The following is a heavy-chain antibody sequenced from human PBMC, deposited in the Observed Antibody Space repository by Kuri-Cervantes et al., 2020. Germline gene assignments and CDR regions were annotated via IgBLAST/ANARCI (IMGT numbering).Heavy chain of an antibody. J-gene: IGHJ5*02. D-gene: IGHD1-26*01. CDR2: IYYSGNT. CDR1: GGSISSSSYY. CDR3: ARYFGSWSYWVDP. Sequence: SETLSLTCTVSGGSISSSSYYWGWIRQPPGKGLEWIGSIYYSGNTNYNPSLKSRATISVDMSKNQFSLKLRSVTAADTAVYYCARYFGSWSYWVDPWGQGILVTVSS. V-gene: IGHV4-39*01.